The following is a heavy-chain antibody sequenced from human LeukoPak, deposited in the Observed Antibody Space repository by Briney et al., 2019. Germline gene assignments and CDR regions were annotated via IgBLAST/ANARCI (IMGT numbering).Heavy chain of an antibody. Sequence: GGSLRLSCAGSGFTFSSYGMHWVRQAPGKGLEWVAAIWHDGSNRYYADSVKGRFTISRDNSRKTVSLQMSSLGPEDTAVYYCAREGRSSSWSYYFDYWGQGTLVTVSS. V-gene: IGHV3-33*01. J-gene: IGHJ4*02. D-gene: IGHD2-2*01. CDR3: AREGRSSSWSYYFDY. CDR2: IWHDGSNR. CDR1: GFTFSSYG.